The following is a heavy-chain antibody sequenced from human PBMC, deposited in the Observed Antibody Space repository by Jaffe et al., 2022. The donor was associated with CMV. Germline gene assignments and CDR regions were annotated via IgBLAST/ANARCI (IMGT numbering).Heavy chain of an antibody. V-gene: IGHV3-23*04. D-gene: IGHD4-17*01. CDR3: AKDSSSYGDYHYWYFDL. CDR2: ISGSGGST. J-gene: IGHJ2*01. Sequence: EVQLVESGGGLVQPGGSLRLSCAASGFTFSSYAMSWVRQAPGKGLEWVSAISGSGGSTYYADSVKGRFTISRDNSKNTLYLQMNSLRAEDTAVYYCAKDSSSYGDYHYWYFDLWGRGTLVTVSS. CDR1: GFTFSSYA.